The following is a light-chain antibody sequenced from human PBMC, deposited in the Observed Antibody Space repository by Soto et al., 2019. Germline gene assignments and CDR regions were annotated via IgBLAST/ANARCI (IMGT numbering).Light chain of an antibody. CDR2: WAS. CDR1: QSVLYSSNNKNY. V-gene: IGKV4-1*01. CDR3: HQYYTTPWT. J-gene: IGKJ1*01. Sequence: DIVLTQSPDSLAVSLGERATINCKSSQSVLYSSNNKNYLAWYQQKPRQPPKLLIYWASTRQSGVPDRFSGSGSGPDFTLTISSLQAEDVAVYYCHQYYTTPWTFGQGTKVEIK.